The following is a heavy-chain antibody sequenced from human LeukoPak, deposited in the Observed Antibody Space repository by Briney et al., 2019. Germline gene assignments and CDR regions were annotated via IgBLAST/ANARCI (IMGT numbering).Heavy chain of an antibody. CDR2: TYYRSKWYT. CDR3: ARVGGTNFYYYGMDV. D-gene: IGHD4-23*01. V-gene: IGHV6-1*01. Sequence: SQTLSLTCAISGDSVSSNSAAWNWIRQSPSRGLEWLGRTYYRSKWYTYYAVSVKSRISINRDTSKNQISLKLSSVTAADTAIYYCARVGGTNFYYYGMDVWGQGTTVTVSS. J-gene: IGHJ6*02. CDR1: GDSVSSNSAA.